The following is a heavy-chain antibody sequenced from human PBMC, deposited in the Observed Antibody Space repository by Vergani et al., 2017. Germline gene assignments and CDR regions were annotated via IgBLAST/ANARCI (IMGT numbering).Heavy chain of an antibody. V-gene: IGHV1-3*01. D-gene: IGHD2-2*01. J-gene: IGHJ5*02. CDR1: GYTFTSYA. CDR3: ARGKDCSSTSCTTYWFDP. CDR2: INAGNGNT. Sequence: QVQLVQSGAEVKKPGASVKVSCKASGYTFTSYAMHWVRQAPGQRLEWMGWINAGNGNTKYSQKCQGRVTITRDTAASTAYMELSSLRSEDTAVYYCARGKDCSSTSCTTYWFDPWGQGTLVTVSS.